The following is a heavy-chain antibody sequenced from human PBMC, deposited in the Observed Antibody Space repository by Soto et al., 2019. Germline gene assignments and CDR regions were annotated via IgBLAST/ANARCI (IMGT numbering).Heavy chain of an antibody. J-gene: IGHJ6*02. Sequence: GGSLRLSCAASGFTFSSYAMHWIRQAPGKWLEWVAVISYDGSNKYYADSVKGRFTISRDNSKNTLYLQMNSLRAEDTAVYYCARDLKTWIQLWSSSDYYGMDVWGQGXTVTVYS. D-gene: IGHD5-18*01. CDR1: GFTFSSYA. CDR3: ARDLKTWIQLWSSSDYYGMDV. CDR2: ISYDGSNK. V-gene: IGHV3-30-3*01.